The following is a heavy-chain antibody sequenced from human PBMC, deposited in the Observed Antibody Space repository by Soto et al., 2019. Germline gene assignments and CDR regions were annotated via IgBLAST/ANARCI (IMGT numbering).Heavy chain of an antibody. CDR1: GYTFTSYY. CDR2: INPSGGST. J-gene: IGHJ6*02. CDR3: ARDKTDWLFPKNPSYYYYGMDX. D-gene: IGHD3-9*01. Sequence: GASVKVSCKASGYTFTSYYMHWVRQAPGQGLEWMGIINPSGGSTSYAQKFQGRVTMTRDTSTSTVYMELSSLRSEDTAVYYCARDKTDWLFPKNPSYYYYGMDXWGQGTTVTVSS. V-gene: IGHV1-46*01.